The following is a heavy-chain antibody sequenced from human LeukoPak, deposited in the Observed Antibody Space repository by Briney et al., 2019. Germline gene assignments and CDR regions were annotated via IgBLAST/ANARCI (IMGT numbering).Heavy chain of an antibody. CDR3: ASSHCSGGCCYSDFDY. CDR1: GGSISSYY. CDR2: IYYSGST. J-gene: IGHJ4*02. D-gene: IGHD2-15*01. V-gene: IGHV4-59*08. Sequence: SETLSLTCTVSGGSISSYYWSWIRQPPGKGLEWIGYIYYSGSTNYNPSLKSRVTISVDTSKNQFSLKLSSVTAADTAVYYCASSHCSGGCCYSDFDYWGQGTLVTVSS.